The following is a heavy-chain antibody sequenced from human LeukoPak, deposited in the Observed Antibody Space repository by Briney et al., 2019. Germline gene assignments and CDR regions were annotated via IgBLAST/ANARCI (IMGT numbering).Heavy chain of an antibody. CDR3: ASGDDYSNYYFNY. CDR2: IYYSGTT. V-gene: IGHV4-59*01. CDR1: GDSISSYY. Sequence: PSETLSLTCTVSGDSISSYYWSWIRQPPGKRLEWIGYIYYSGTTSYNPSLKSRVTISVDTSRNQFSLKLSSVTAADTAVYYCASGDDYSNYYFNYWGQGTLVTVSS. D-gene: IGHD4-11*01. J-gene: IGHJ4*02.